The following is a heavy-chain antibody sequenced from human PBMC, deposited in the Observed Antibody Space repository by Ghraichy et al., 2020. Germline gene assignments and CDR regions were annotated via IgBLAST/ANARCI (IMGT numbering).Heavy chain of an antibody. J-gene: IGHJ5*02. CDR1: GGSISSGGYY. D-gene: IGHD2-21*02. Sequence: SETLSLTCTVSGGSISSGGYYWSWIRQHPGKGLEWIGYIYYSGSTYYNPSLKSRVTISVDTSKNQFSLKLSSVTAADTAVYYCARGHIVVVTYGGNWFDPWGQGTLVTVSS. V-gene: IGHV4-31*03. CDR3: ARGHIVVVTYGGNWFDP. CDR2: IYYSGST.